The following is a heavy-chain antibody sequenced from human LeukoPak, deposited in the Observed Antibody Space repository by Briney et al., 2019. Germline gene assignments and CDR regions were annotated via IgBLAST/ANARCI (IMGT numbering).Heavy chain of an antibody. CDR3: ARSDGAGATDY. V-gene: IGHV4-59*11. CDR2: IYYTGST. J-gene: IGHJ4*02. D-gene: IGHD1-26*01. CDR1: GGSISSHY. Sequence: SETLSLTCSVSGGSISSHYWSWMRQPPGKGLEWIGYIYYTGSTDYDPSLKSRVTISVDTSKNQLSLKLSSVTAADAAVYYCARSDGAGATDYWGQGTLVTVSS.